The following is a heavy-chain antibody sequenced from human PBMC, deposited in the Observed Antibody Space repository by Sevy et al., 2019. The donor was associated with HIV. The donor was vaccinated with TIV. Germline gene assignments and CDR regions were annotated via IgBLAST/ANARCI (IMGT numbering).Heavy chain of an antibody. D-gene: IGHD2-8*01. CDR1: GFTFSKYS. CDR2: LSFGCGEI. CDR3: AREGCTKPHDY. J-gene: IGHJ4*02. V-gene: IGHV3-23*01. Sequence: LSLTCAASGFTFSKYSMSWVRQPPGKGLECVSTLSFGCGEINYADSVKGRFTISRDNSKSSVYLQMNNLRPEDTAVYYCAREGCTKPHDYWGQGTLVTVSS.